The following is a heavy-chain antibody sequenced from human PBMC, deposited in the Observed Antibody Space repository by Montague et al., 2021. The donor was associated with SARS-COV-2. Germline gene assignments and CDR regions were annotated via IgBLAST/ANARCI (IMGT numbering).Heavy chain of an antibody. D-gene: IGHD4-23*01. CDR1: GGSISSYY. Sequence: SETLSLTCTVSGGSISSYYWTWIRQPPGKGLESIGYIYHNGSTKYNPSLKSRVTISVDTSKNQFSLKLSSVSVADTAVYYCARGVGNSADYYNYTMDVWVQGTKVTV. J-gene: IGHJ6*02. CDR3: ARGVGNSADYYNYTMDV. V-gene: IGHV4-59*01. CDR2: IYHNGST.